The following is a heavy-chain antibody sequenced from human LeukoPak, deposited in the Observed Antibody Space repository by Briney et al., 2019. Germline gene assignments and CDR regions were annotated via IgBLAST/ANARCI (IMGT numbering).Heavy chain of an antibody. CDR2: ISISGTKT. CDR3: ANEIRPNDY. CDR1: EFDFTSHT. Sequence: GGSLRLSCAASEFDFTSHTMTWVRQAPGKGLEWVSAISISGTKTYYADSVKGRFTISRDNSKNTLYLQMNSLRVEDTAVYYCANEIRPNDYWGQGTLVTVSS. J-gene: IGHJ4*02. V-gene: IGHV3-23*01.